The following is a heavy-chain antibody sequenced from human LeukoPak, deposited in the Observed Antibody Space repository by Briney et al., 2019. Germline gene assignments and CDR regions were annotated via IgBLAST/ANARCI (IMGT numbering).Heavy chain of an antibody. J-gene: IGHJ4*02. V-gene: IGHV3-49*04. CDR3: TRAGGYDNYLDY. CDR1: GFIFGDYG. Sequence: GGSLRLSCTISGFIFGDYGFNWVRQAPGKGLEWVGFIRRKAHDWTPQYAASVQGRFTISRDDSKSVAYLQMNTLKTEDTGIYYCTRAGGYDNYLDYWSQGTLVTVSS. D-gene: IGHD5-12*01. CDR2: IRRKAHDWTP.